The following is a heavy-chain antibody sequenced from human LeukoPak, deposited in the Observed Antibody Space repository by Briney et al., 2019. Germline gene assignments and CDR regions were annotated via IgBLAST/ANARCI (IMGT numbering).Heavy chain of an antibody. V-gene: IGHV3-23*01. J-gene: IGHJ5*02. D-gene: IGHD3-22*01. Sequence: GGSLRLSCAASGFTFSSYGMSWVRQAPGEGLELVSAISGSGGSTYYADSVKGRFTISRDNSKNTLYLQMNSLRAEDTAVYYCAKRSITMIVVVSWGQGTLVTVSS. CDR1: GFTFSSYG. CDR2: ISGSGGST. CDR3: AKRSITMIVVVS.